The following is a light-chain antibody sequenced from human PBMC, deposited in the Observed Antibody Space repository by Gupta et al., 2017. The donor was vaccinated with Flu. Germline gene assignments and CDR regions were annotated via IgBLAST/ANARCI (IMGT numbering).Light chain of an antibody. V-gene: IGLV2-11*01. J-gene: IGLJ1*01. CDR3: SSPAGRVTWV. CDR2: DVP. CDR1: SNDVGGSNR. Sequence: QSAPTQPRSVSGSPGQSVTISCTGSSNDVGGSNRVSWYQQRPGKAPKLILYDVPERPSGVPDRFSGSKSGNTASLTISGLQADDEADYYCSSPAGRVTWVFGTGTTVTVL.